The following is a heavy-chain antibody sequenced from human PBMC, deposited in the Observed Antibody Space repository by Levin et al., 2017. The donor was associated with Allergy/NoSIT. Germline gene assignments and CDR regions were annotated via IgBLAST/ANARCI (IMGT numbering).Heavy chain of an antibody. CDR1: GFTVSSNY. Sequence: GGSLRLSCAASGFTVSSNYMSWVRQAPGKGLEWVSVIYSGGSTYYADSVKGRFTISRDNSKNTLYLQMNSLRAEDTAVYYCAGTTVTPPSFDYWGQGTLVTVSS. CDR3: AGTTVTPPSFDY. J-gene: IGHJ4*02. CDR2: IYSGGST. D-gene: IGHD4-17*01. V-gene: IGHV3-53*01.